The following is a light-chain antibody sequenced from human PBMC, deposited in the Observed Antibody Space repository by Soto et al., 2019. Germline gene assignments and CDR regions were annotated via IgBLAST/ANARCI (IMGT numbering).Light chain of an antibody. CDR2: GAS. CDR1: QSISDT. Sequence: EIAMTQSPATLSVSPGGRATLTCKASQSISDTLAWYQQKPGQAPRLLIYGASKRATGFPARFSGSGSGTDFTLTISSLQSEDFAVYYCQQYNNWPWTFGQGTKVDIK. CDR3: QQYNNWPWT. J-gene: IGKJ1*01. V-gene: IGKV3-15*01.